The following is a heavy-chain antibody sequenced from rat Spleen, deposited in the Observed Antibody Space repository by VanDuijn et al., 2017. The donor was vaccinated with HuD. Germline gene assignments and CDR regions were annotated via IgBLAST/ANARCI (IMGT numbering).Heavy chain of an antibody. V-gene: IGHV3-3*01. D-gene: IGHD5-1*01. CDR1: GYSITSSYR. Sequence: EVPLQESGPGLVKPSQSLSLTCSVTGYSITSSYRWNWIRKFPGNKLEWMGYINSAGSTNYNPSLKSRISITRDTSKNQFFLQLNSVTTEDTATYYCVRSGTGWELRYFDYWGQGVMVTVSS. CDR3: VRSGTGWELRYFDY. J-gene: IGHJ2*01. CDR2: INSAGST.